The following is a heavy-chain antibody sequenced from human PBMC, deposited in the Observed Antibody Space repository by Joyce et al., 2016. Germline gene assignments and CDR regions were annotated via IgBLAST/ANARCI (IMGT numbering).Heavy chain of an antibody. CDR2: IYYSGNT. Sequence: QVQLQESGPGLVKPSETLSLTCTVSGGSISSYYCGWIRQPPGKGLEWIGYIYYSGNTNYNPSLKSRVTISLDTSKSQFSLKLSSVTAADTAVYYCARRSRYCSGGSCSIWFDPWGQGTLVTVSS. J-gene: IGHJ5*02. D-gene: IGHD2-15*01. CDR3: ARRSRYCSGGSCSIWFDP. V-gene: IGHV4-59*08. CDR1: GGSISSYY.